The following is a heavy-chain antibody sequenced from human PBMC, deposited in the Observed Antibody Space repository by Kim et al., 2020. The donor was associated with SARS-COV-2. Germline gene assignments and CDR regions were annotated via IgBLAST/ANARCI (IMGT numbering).Heavy chain of an antibody. CDR3: ARRVRDFWSGYLYYFDY. V-gene: IGHV4-39*01. Sequence: HKTRVTISVDTSKNHFSLKLSSVTAADTAVYYCARRVRDFWSGYLYYFDYWGQGTLVTVSS. D-gene: IGHD3-3*01. J-gene: IGHJ4*02.